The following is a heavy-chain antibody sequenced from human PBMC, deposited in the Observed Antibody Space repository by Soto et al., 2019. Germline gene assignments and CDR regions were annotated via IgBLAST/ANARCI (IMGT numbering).Heavy chain of an antibody. CDR3: AREPRLCRGGSCSGTGDALEA. D-gene: IGHD2-15*01. CDR1: GFIVSDTY. V-gene: IGHV3-66*01. Sequence: EVQLVESGGGLVQPGGSLRLSCTASGFIVSDTYVNWVRQAPGKGLEWVSVISNRGDTHYADSVRGRFSLSRAISHRTWHLQMSKMGVEDTAVYYSAREPRLCRGGSCSGTGDALEACSQGTMVTVSS. CDR2: ISNRGDT. J-gene: IGHJ3*01.